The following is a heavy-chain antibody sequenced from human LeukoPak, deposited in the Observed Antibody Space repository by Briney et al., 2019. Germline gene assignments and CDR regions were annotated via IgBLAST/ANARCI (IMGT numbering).Heavy chain of an antibody. V-gene: IGHV3-23*01. Sequence: GGSLRLSCAASGLAFSSYAMSWVRQPPGKGLEWVSTISVASITFYADSVKGRFTISRDNSRNTAYLQMTSLRADDTAVYYCADYGVSGVRNNFYWGLGTLVTVSS. CDR3: ADYGVSGVRNNFY. J-gene: IGHJ4*02. D-gene: IGHD3-3*01. CDR2: ISVASIT. CDR1: GLAFSSYA.